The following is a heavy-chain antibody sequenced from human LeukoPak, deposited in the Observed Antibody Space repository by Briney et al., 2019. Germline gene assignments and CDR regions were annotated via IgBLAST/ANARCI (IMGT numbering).Heavy chain of an antibody. CDR1: GFTFGDYA. Sequence: GGSLRLSCTASGFTFGDYAMSWVRQAPGKGLEWVGFIRSKAYGGTTEYAASVKGRFTISRDDSKSIAYLQMNSLKTEDTVVYYCTRKGGWYDYWGQGTLVTVSS. J-gene: IGHJ4*02. CDR2: IRSKAYGGTT. D-gene: IGHD6-19*01. CDR3: TRKGGWYDY. V-gene: IGHV3-49*04.